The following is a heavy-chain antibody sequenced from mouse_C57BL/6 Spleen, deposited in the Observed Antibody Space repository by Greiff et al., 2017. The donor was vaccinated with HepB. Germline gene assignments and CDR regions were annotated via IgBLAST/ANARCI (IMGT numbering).Heavy chain of an antibody. CDR2: ISSGGSYT. CDR1: GFTFSSYG. CDR3: ARPGGSYFDY. J-gene: IGHJ2*01. Sequence: EVMLVESGGDLVKPGGSLILSCAASGFTFSSYGMSWVRQTPDKRLEWVATISSGGSYTYYPDSVKGRFTISRDNAKNTLYLQMSSLKSEDTAMYYCARPGGSYFDYWGQGTTLTVSS. V-gene: IGHV5-6*01. D-gene: IGHD1-1*01.